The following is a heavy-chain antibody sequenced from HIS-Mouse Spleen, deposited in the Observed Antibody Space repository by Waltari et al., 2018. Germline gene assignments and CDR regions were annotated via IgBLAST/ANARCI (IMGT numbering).Heavy chain of an antibody. CDR2: ISYRGVT. J-gene: IGHJ2*01. CDR1: GGSISSSSYY. D-gene: IGHD6-13*01. CDR3: AREIPYSSSWYDWYFDL. V-gene: IGHV4-39*07. Sequence: QLQLQESGPGLVKPSETLSLTCTVSGGSISSSSYYWGWIRQPPGKGLAGIGSISYRGVTSYNPSLKSRVTISVDTSKNQFALKLSSVTAADTAVYYCAREIPYSSSWYDWYFDLWGRGTLVTVSS.